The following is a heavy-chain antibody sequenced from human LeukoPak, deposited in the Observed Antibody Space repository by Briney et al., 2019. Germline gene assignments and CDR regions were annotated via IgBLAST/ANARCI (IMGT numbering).Heavy chain of an antibody. D-gene: IGHD4-17*01. Sequence: TGGSLRLSCAASGFTFDDYAMHWVRQAPGKGLEWVSGISWNSGSIGYADSVKGRFTISRDNAKNSLYLQMNSLRAEDTALYYCAKDIGLGDYQADYFDYWGQGTLVTVSS. V-gene: IGHV3-9*01. CDR3: AKDIGLGDYQADYFDY. J-gene: IGHJ4*02. CDR2: ISWNSGSI. CDR1: GFTFDDYA.